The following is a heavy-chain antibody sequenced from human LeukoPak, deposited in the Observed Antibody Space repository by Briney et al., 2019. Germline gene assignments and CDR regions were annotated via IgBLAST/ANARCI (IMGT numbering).Heavy chain of an antibody. V-gene: IGHV1-2*02. CDR2: INPNSGGT. D-gene: IGHD6-19*01. CDR3: ARVFRQWLVRNAFDI. J-gene: IGHJ3*02. CDR1: GYTFTGYY. Sequence: ASVKVSCKAPGYTFTGYYMHWVRQAPGQGLEWMGWINPNSGGTNYAQKFQGRVTMTRDTSISTAYMELSRLRSDDTAVYYCARVFRQWLVRNAFDIWGQGTMVTVSS.